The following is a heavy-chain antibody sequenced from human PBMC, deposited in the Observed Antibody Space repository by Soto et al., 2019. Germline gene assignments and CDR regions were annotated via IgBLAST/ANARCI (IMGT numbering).Heavy chain of an antibody. Sequence: PSETLSLTCGVFGGSISNSNWWTWVRQPPGKGLEWIGEIYHTGSTNYNSSFMSRVTISLDKPNNQFSLKLSSVTAADTAVYYCAHRPIVGAAIWGQGTLVTVSS. J-gene: IGHJ4*02. V-gene: IGHV4-4*02. CDR1: GGSISNSNW. D-gene: IGHD1-26*01. CDR2: IYHTGST. CDR3: AHRPIVGAAI.